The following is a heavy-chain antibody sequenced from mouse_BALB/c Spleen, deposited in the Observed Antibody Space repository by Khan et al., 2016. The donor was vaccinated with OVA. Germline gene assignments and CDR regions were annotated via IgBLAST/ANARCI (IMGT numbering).Heavy chain of an antibody. CDR3: ARSTYRYAFVY. Sequence: EVQLQESGPSLVKPSQTLSLTCSVTGDSITSGYWNWIRKFPGNKLEYMGYIIYTGYTYYNPSLKSRISITRHTSENQYYLQLNSVTDEVTATYYCARSTYRYAFVYWGQGTLVTVSA. CDR1: GDSITSGY. CDR2: IIYTGYT. J-gene: IGHJ3*01. D-gene: IGHD2-14*01. V-gene: IGHV3-8*02.